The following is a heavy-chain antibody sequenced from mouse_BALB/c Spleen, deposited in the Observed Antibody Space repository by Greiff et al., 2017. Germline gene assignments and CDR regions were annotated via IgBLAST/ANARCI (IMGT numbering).Heavy chain of an antibody. V-gene: IGHV6-6*02. CDR1: GFTFSNYW. J-gene: IGHJ3*01. CDR2: IRLKSNNYAT. Sequence: EVQRVESGGGLVQPGGSMKLSCVASGFTFSNYWMNWVRQSPEKGLEWVAEIRLKSNNYATHYAESVKGRFTISRDDSKSSVYLQMNNLRAEDTGIYYCTSLYYDYDGAYWGQGTLVTVSA. CDR3: TSLYYDYDGAY. D-gene: IGHD2-4*01.